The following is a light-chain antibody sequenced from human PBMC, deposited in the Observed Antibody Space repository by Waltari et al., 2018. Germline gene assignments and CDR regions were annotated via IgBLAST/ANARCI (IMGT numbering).Light chain of an antibody. V-gene: IGKV3-20*01. J-gene: IGKJ2*01. Sequence: DIVLTQSPGTLSLSPGERATLSCRASQSVSSTYLAWYQQKPGQAPRLLIYGVSSRATGIPDRFSGSGSGTDFTLTISRLDPEDFAVYFCQQYSSAPNTFGQGTKLEI. CDR2: GVS. CDR1: QSVSSTY. CDR3: QQYSSAPNT.